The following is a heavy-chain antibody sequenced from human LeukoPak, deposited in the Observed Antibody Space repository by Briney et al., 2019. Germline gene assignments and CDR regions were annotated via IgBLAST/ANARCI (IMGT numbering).Heavy chain of an antibody. CDR2: ISSSSSYI. CDR3: ATTMVRGVIINGGNWFDP. V-gene: IGHV3-21*01. J-gene: IGHJ5*02. Sequence: GSLGLSLAASGFTFSSYSMNWVRQAPGKGLEWVSSISSSSSYIYHADSVKGRFTISRDNAKNSLYLQMNSLRAEDTAVYYCATTMVRGVIINGGNWFDPWGQGTLVTVSS. CDR1: GFTFSSYS. D-gene: IGHD3-10*01.